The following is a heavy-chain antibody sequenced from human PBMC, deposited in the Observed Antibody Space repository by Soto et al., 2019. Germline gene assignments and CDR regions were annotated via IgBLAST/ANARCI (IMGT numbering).Heavy chain of an antibody. CDR3: ARLDGARPSPYYYGMDV. CDR1: GYSFTSYW. CDR2: IDPSDSYT. J-gene: IGHJ6*02. V-gene: IGHV5-10-1*01. D-gene: IGHD6-6*01. Sequence: SLKISCKGSGYSFTSYWISWVRQMPGKGLEWMGRIDPSDSYTNYSPSFQGHVTISADKSISTAYLQWSSLKASDTAMYYCARLDGARPSPYYYGMDVWGQGTTVTVSS.